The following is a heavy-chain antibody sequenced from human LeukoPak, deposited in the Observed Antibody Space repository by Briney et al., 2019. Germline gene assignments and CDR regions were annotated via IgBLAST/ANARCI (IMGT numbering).Heavy chain of an antibody. V-gene: IGHV3-74*01. CDR1: GITFSDHW. Sequence: GSLRLSCATSGITFSDHWMHWVRQAPGKGLVWVSHIDQFGTYATYADSVRGRFAISRDNAKNTVYLQLNSLRAEDTAVYYCATDDYRGLGYWGRGTLVTVSS. CDR2: IDQFGTYA. CDR3: ATDDYRGLGY. D-gene: IGHD4-11*01. J-gene: IGHJ4*02.